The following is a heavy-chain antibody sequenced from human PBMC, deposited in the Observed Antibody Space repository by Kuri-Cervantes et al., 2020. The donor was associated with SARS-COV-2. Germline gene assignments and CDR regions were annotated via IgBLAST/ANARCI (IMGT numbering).Heavy chain of an antibody. D-gene: IGHD4-11*01. CDR2: VYVSGTT. CDR3: ARDRKTVGWYFDL. Sequence: SETLSLTCTVSGGSISSASYHWNWIRQPAGKRLEWIGRVYVSGTTSYNPSLKSRLTISTDTSRNQFSLRLNSVTAADTAVYHCARDRKTVGWYFDLWGRGTLVTVSS. CDR1: GGSISSASYH. V-gene: IGHV4-61*02. J-gene: IGHJ2*01.